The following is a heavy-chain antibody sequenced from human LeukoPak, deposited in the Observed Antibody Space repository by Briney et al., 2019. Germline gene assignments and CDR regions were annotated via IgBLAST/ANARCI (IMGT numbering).Heavy chain of an antibody. CDR3: ARLGIGVVPSAMLGDYYFDY. Sequence: PSETLSLTCIVSGGSISTYHWSWIRQPPGKGLEWIGYIYYSGSTKYNPSLKSRVTISVDTSKSQFSLKLTSVTAADTAVYYCARLGIGVVPSAMLGDYYFDYWGQGTLVTVSS. CDR1: GGSISTYH. D-gene: IGHD2-2*01. V-gene: IGHV4-59*08. J-gene: IGHJ4*02. CDR2: IYYSGST.